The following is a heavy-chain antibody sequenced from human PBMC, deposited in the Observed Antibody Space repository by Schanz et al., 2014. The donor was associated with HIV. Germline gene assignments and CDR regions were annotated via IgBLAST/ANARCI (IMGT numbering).Heavy chain of an antibody. D-gene: IGHD6-19*01. J-gene: IGHJ4*02. V-gene: IGHV1-8*02. CDR2: VNPKSGNT. CDR3: ARNIAVAGTRDVYYIDY. Sequence: QVQLVQSGAEVQKPGASVKVSCKASGYSFTSYDINWVRQATGQGLEWMGWVNPKSGNTGYAQKFQGRVTMTRNTSISTAYMELSSLGSEDTAMYYCARNIAVAGTRDVYYIDYWGQGTLVTVSS. CDR1: GYSFTSYD.